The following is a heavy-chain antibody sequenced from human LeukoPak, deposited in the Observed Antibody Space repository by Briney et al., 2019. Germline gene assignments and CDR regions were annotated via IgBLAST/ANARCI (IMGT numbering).Heavy chain of an antibody. Sequence: KPGGSLRLSCAASGFTFSSYEMNWVRQAPGKGLEWVSSISSSSSYIYYADSVKGRFTISRDNAKNSLYLQMNSLRAEDTAVYYCARGIIYYDSSGYYYYFDYWGQGTLVTVSS. CDR2: ISSSSSYI. V-gene: IGHV3-21*01. CDR1: GFTFSSYE. D-gene: IGHD3-22*01. J-gene: IGHJ4*02. CDR3: ARGIIYYDSSGYYYYFDY.